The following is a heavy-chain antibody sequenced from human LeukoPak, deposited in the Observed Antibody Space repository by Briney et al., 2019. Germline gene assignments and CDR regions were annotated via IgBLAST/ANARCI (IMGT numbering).Heavy chain of an antibody. CDR3: AKASGRYPSDAFDI. Sequence: PGGSLRLSCAASGFSFDDYAMHWVRHAQGKGLEWGSGISWRSCNIGYADSVKGRFTISRDNAKNSLSLQMNSLRAEDTALYYCAKASGRYPSDAFDIWGQGTMVTVSS. V-gene: IGHV3-9*01. CDR2: ISWRSCNI. CDR1: GFSFDDYA. D-gene: IGHD1-26*01. J-gene: IGHJ3*02.